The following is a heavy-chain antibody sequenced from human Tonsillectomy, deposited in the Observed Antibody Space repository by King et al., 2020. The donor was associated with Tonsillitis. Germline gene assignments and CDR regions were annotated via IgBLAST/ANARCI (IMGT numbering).Heavy chain of an antibody. J-gene: IGHJ6*03. CDR1: GGSLSSYY. V-gene: IGHV4-59*01. D-gene: IGHD2-15*01. Sequence: VQLQESGPGLVKPSETLSLTCTVSGGSLSSYYWSWIRQPPGKGLEWIGYIYYSGSTKYNPALKSRVTISVDTSKNQFSLKVSSVTAADTAVYYCARVAGGGSYHPWSFVDYYYYMDVWGKGTTVTVSS. CDR2: IYYSGST. CDR3: ARVAGGGSYHPWSFVDYYYYMDV.